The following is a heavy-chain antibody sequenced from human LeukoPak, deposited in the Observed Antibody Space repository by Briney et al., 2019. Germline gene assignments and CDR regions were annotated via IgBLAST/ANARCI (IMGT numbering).Heavy chain of an antibody. V-gene: IGHV4-30-2*01. D-gene: IGHD3-22*01. CDR3: ARADSSGPNWFDP. CDR2: IYHSGST. CDR1: GGSISSGGYS. J-gene: IGHJ5*02. Sequence: SQTLSLTCAVSGGSISSGGYSWSWIRQPPGKGLEWIGYIYHSGSTYYNPSLKSRVTISVDRSKNQFSLKLSSVTAADTAVYYCARADSSGPNWFDPWGQGTLVTVSP.